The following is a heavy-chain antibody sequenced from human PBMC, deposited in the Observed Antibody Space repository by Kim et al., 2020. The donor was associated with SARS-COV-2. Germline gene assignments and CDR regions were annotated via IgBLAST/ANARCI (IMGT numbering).Heavy chain of an antibody. J-gene: IGHJ6*02. D-gene: IGHD2-2*01. Sequence: GGSLRLSCAASGFTFSSYAMSWVRQAPGKGLEWVSAISGSGGSTYYADSVKGRFTISRDNSKNTLYLQMNSLRAEDTAVYYCAKSLDIVVVPAAIIFEYYYYGMDVWGQGTTVTVSS. V-gene: IGHV3-23*01. CDR3: AKSLDIVVVPAAIIFEYYYYGMDV. CDR2: ISGSGGST. CDR1: GFTFSSYA.